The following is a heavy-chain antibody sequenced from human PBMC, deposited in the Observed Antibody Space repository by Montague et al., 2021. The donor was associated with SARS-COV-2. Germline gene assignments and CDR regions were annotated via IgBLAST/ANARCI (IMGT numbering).Heavy chain of an antibody. CDR3: ASSYYYGSGTYVYNYYMDV. D-gene: IGHD3-10*01. CDR1: GGSISSGGYY. V-gene: IGHV4-31*03. Sequence: TLSLTCTVSGGSISSGGYYWSWIRQHPGKGLEWIGYIYYSGSTYYNPSLKSRVTISVDTSKNQFSLKLSSVTAADTAVYYCASSYYYGSGTYVYNYYMDVWGKGTTVTVSS. CDR2: IYYSGST. J-gene: IGHJ6*03.